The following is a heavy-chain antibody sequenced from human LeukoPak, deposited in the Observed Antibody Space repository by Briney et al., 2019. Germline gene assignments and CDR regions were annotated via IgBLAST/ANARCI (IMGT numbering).Heavy chain of an antibody. CDR2: ISSSSSSI. CDR1: GFTFSTYS. Sequence: GGSLRLSCAASGFTFSTYSMTWVRQAPGKGLEWVSSISSSSSSIYYADSVKGRFTISRDNAKNSLYLQMNSLRDEDTAVYYCARVFPLSGYWYDMDVWGKGTTVTVSS. V-gene: IGHV3-48*02. CDR3: ARVFPLSGYWYDMDV. J-gene: IGHJ6*03. D-gene: IGHD3-22*01.